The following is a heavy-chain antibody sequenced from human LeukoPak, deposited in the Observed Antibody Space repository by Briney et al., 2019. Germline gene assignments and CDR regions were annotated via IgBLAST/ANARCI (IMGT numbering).Heavy chain of an antibody. D-gene: IGHD6-19*01. CDR3: ARGWGERYSSGWYWDY. Sequence: SETLSLTCTVSGGSISSYYWSWIRQPPGKGLEWIGYIYYSGSTNYNPSLKSRVTISVDTSKNQFSLKLSSVTAADTAVYYCARGWGERYSSGWYWDYWGQGTLVTVSS. CDR2: IYYSGST. J-gene: IGHJ4*02. V-gene: IGHV4-59*01. CDR1: GGSISSYY.